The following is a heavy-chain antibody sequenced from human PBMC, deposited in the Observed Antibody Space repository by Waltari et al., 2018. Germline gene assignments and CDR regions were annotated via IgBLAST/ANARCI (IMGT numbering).Heavy chain of an antibody. Sequence: VQLVQSGAEVKKPGATVKISCKASGYTFTDYYMHWVQQAPGKGLEWMGWMNPSSGNTGYAQKFQGRVTITRNTSISTAYMELSSLRSEDTAVYYCARAIWAAVAGTDAFDIWGQGTMVTVSS. D-gene: IGHD6-19*01. V-gene: IGHV1-8*03. CDR1: GYTFTDYY. CDR2: MNPSSGNT. J-gene: IGHJ3*02. CDR3: ARAIWAAVAGTDAFDI.